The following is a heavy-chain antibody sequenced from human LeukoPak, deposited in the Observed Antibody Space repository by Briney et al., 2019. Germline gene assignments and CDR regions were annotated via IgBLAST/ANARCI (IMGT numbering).Heavy chain of an antibody. V-gene: IGHV3-21*01. CDR3: ARAGGSTVSHSDY. CDR2: ISSSTSYI. CDR1: GFTSSSYS. Sequence: GGSLRLSCAASGFTSSSYSMNWIRQAPGKGLEWVSSISSSTSYIYYADSVKGRFTISKDNAKNSLYLQMNSLRAEDTAVYYCARAGGSTVSHSDYWGQGTLVTVSS. D-gene: IGHD4-17*01. J-gene: IGHJ4*02.